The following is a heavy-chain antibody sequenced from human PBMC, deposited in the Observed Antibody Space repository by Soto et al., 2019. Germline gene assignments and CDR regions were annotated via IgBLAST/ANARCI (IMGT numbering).Heavy chain of an antibody. CDR3: ARAGCDGGTCYTLVGLRYGMDV. J-gene: IGHJ6*02. D-gene: IGHD2-15*01. Sequence: QVQLVESGGGVVQPGKSLRLSCAASGFTFSSYAMYWVRQAPGKGLEWVAIISYDGNNKHYADSVKGRFTIARDNSQNTLYLQMXSLGAEDTAVYYCARAGCDGGTCYTLVGLRYGMDVWGQGTTVTVSS. CDR1: GFTFSSYA. CDR2: ISYDGNNK. V-gene: IGHV3-30-3*01.